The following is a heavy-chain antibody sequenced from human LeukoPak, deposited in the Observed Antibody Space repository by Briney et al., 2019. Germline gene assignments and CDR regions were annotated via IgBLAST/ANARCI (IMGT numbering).Heavy chain of an antibody. CDR1: GFTLSSYA. V-gene: IGHV3-23*01. D-gene: IGHD3-22*01. Sequence: GGSLRLSCAASGFTLSSYAMSWVRQAPGKGLEWVSAISGSGGSTYYADSVKGRFTISRDNSKNTLYLQMNSLRAEDTAVYYCAKVPYDSSGYPFDYWGQGTLVTVSS. J-gene: IGHJ4*02. CDR3: AKVPYDSSGYPFDY. CDR2: ISGSGGST.